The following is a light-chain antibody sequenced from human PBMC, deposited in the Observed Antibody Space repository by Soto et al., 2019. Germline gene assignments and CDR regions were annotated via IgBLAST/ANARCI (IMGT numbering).Light chain of an antibody. CDR1: KTVGGGY. CDR3: QQYGTSVA. V-gene: IGKV3D-20*01. CDR2: DTS. J-gene: IGKJ2*01. Sequence: IVLTQSPATLSLSPGERATLSCGASKTVGGGYLAWYQQKPGLATRLIIYDTSTRSAGIPDRFSGAGSGTDFTLNISILETDDFAFYYCQQYGTSVALGQGSKLQI.